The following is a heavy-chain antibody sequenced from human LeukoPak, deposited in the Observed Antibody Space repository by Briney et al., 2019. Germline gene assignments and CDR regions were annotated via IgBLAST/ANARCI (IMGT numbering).Heavy chain of an antibody. CDR3: ARVSASYPPDY. D-gene: IGHD3-10*01. CDR1: GDTISSNSAT. V-gene: IGHV6-1*01. CDR2: TYYRSNLYN. J-gene: IGHJ4*02. Sequence: SQTLSLTCAVSGDTISSNSATWHWIRQSPARGIEWLERTYYRSNLYNDYAVSVKIRITMNPDTSKNQFSLQLNSVTPADTAVYYCARVSASYPPDYWGQGTLVTVSS.